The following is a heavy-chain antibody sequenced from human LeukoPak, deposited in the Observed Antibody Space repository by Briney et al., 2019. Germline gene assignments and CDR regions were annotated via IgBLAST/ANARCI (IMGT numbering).Heavy chain of an antibody. D-gene: IGHD3-9*01. CDR1: GFPFSGYW. CDR3: AKVVAWSYDIFPGGYYYYMDV. CDR2: IHKGGSAK. Sequence: AGGSLRLSCGASGFPFSGYWMSWVRQAPGKGLEWVANIHKGGSAKRYVDSVKGRFTISRDNSKNTLYLQMNSLRAEDTAVYYCAKVVAWSYDIFPGGYYYYMDVWGKGTTVTVSS. J-gene: IGHJ6*03. V-gene: IGHV3-7*01.